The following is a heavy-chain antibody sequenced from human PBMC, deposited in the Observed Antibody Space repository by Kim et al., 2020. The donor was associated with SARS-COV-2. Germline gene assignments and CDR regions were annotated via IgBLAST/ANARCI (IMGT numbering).Heavy chain of an antibody. CDR1: GGSISSYY. CDR3: ARGLAIWYFDI. V-gene: IGHV4-59*01. J-gene: IGHJ2*01. CDR2: IYYSGST. Sequence: SETLSLTCTVSGGSISSYYWSWIRQPPGKGLEWIGYIYYSGSTNYNPSLKSRVTISVDTSKNQFSLKLSSVTAADTAVYYCARGLAIWYFDIWGRGTLVTLSS.